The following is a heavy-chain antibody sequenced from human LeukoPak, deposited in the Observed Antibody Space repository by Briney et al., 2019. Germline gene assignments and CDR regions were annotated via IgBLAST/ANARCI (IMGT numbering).Heavy chain of an antibody. CDR2: ISYDGSTI. V-gene: IGHV3-30*18. CDR1: GFTFSSYG. D-gene: IGHD1-26*01. CDR3: AKGVGSNGSYFDY. Sequence: GGSLRLSCAASGFTFSSYGIHWVRQAPGKGLEWVAVISYDGSTIYYEDSVTGRFTISRENSKDTLYLQMTSLSADDTAVYYCAKGVGSNGSYFDYWGQGTLVTVSS. J-gene: IGHJ4*02.